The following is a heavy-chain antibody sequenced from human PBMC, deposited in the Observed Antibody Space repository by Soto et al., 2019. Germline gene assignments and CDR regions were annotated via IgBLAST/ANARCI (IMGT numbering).Heavy chain of an antibody. CDR1: GFTFSSYG. CDR3: AKDPTAAGYDYIWGSPVKLNLDY. CDR2: ISYDGSNK. J-gene: IGHJ4*02. V-gene: IGHV3-30*18. D-gene: IGHD3-16*01. Sequence: QVQLVESGGGVVQPGRSLRLSCAASGFTFSSYGMHWVRQAPGKGLEWVAVISYDGSNKYYADSVKGRFTISRDNSKNTLYLQMNSLRAEDTAVYYCAKDPTAAGYDYIWGSPVKLNLDYWGQGTLVTVSS.